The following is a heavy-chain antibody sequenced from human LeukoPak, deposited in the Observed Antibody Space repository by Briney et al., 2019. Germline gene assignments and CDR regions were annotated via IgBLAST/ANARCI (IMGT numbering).Heavy chain of an antibody. CDR1: GGSITSYY. CDR3: ARSIAVAGKVNYFDY. Sequence: SETLSLTCTVAGGSITSYYWSWIRQPAGKGLEWIGRIYTSGSTNYNPSLKSRVTMSVDTSKNQFSLKLSSVTAADTAVYYCARSIAVAGKVNYFDYWGQGTLVTVSS. CDR2: IYTSGST. D-gene: IGHD6-19*01. V-gene: IGHV4-4*07. J-gene: IGHJ4*02.